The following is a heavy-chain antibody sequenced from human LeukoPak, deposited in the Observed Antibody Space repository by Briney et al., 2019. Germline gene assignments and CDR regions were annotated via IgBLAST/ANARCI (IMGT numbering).Heavy chain of an antibody. CDR3: AKDWSRGATKMHWFDP. Sequence: SGGSLRLPCAASGFTFSSYAMSWVRQAPGKGLEWVSSISGSGGDTHYADSVKGRFSISRDNSKNTLYVQMNSPGAEDTAVYYCAKDWSRGATKMHWFDPWGQGTLVTVSS. V-gene: IGHV3-23*01. D-gene: IGHD1-26*01. J-gene: IGHJ5*02. CDR1: GFTFSSYA. CDR2: ISGSGGDT.